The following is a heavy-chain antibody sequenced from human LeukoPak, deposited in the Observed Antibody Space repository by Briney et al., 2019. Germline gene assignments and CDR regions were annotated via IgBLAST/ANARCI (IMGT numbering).Heavy chain of an antibody. Sequence: GASVKVSCKASGYTFTGCYMHWVRQAPGQGLEWMGWITPNSGGTNYAQKFQGRVTMTRDTSISTAYMELSRLRSDDTAVYYCARVFIGTTGIVDYWGQGTLVTVSS. CDR3: ARVFIGTTGIVDY. D-gene: IGHD2/OR15-2a*01. CDR1: GYTFTGCY. V-gene: IGHV1-2*02. J-gene: IGHJ4*02. CDR2: ITPNSGGT.